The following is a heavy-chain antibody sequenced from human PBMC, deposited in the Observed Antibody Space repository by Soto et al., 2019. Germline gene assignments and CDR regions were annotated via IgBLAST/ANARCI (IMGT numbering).Heavy chain of an antibody. Sequence: QVQLVESGGGVVQPGRSLRLSCVASGFTFSSYGMHWVRQAPGKGLEWVAVIAYDGSNKYYADSVKGRFTISRDNSKNTLYLKMNSLRAEDTAVYYCAKDNCISTSCYRPYNWFDPWGQGTLVTVSS. V-gene: IGHV3-30*18. J-gene: IGHJ5*02. CDR3: AKDNCISTSCYRPYNWFDP. CDR1: GFTFSSYG. CDR2: IAYDGSNK. D-gene: IGHD2-2*01.